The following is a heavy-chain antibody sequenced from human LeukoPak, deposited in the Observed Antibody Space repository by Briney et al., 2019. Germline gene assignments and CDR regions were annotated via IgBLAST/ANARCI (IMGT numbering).Heavy chain of an antibody. CDR2: IKQDGGEK. D-gene: IGHD3-9*01. CDR1: GFTFSTYW. Sequence: GGPLRLSCAASGFTFSTYWMSWVRQAPGKGLEWVANIKQDGGEKYYVDSVKGRFTISRDNAKNSLYLQMNSLRAGDTAVYYCARALLYYDILTGLGAFDYWGQGTLVTVSS. V-gene: IGHV3-7*01. CDR3: ARALLYYDILTGLGAFDY. J-gene: IGHJ4*02.